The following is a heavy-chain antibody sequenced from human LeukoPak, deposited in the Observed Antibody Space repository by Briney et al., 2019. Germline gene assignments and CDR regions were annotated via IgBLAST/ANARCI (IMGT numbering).Heavy chain of an antibody. CDR2: IKSKTDGGTT. Sequence: GGSLRLSCAASGFTFSNAWMSWVRQAPGKGLEWVGRIKSKTDGGTTDYAAPVKGRFTISRDDSKNTLYLQMISLKTEDTAMYYCTTGNWNDGEFDYWGQGTLVTVSS. V-gene: IGHV3-15*01. CDR1: GFTFSNAW. D-gene: IGHD1-20*01. CDR3: TTGNWNDGEFDY. J-gene: IGHJ4*02.